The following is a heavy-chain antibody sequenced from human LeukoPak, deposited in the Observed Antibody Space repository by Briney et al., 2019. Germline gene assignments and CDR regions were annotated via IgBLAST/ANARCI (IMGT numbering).Heavy chain of an antibody. D-gene: IGHD4-17*01. CDR1: GFTFTSCA. CDR3: AKGGVRPVTTGDY. CDR2: ISESGGST. J-gene: IGHJ4*02. Sequence: GGSLRLSCAASGFTFTSCAMSWVRQAPGKGPEWVSGISESGGSTYYVDSVKGRFTISRDNSKNTVYLQMNSLRAEDTAIYYCAKGGVRPVTTGDYWGQGTLVTVSS. V-gene: IGHV3-23*01.